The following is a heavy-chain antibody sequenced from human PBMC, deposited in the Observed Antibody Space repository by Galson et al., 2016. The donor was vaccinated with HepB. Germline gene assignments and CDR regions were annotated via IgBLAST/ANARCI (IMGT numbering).Heavy chain of an antibody. CDR3: AKVYVVGRTSGFGDFDY. Sequence: SLRLSCAASGFTFSNYAMHWVRQAPGKGLEWVAVISFDEINKYYADSVKGRFTISRDDSENTLYLQMNSLRTEDTAVYYRAKVYVVGRTSGFGDFDYWGQGTLVTVSS. CDR2: ISFDEINK. D-gene: IGHD2-21*01. V-gene: IGHV3-30*18. CDR1: GFTFSNYA. J-gene: IGHJ4*02.